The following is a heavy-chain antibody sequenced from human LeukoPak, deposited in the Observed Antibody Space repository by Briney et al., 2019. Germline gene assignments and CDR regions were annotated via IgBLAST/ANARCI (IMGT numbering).Heavy chain of an antibody. J-gene: IGHJ4*02. D-gene: IGHD4-11*01. Sequence: PGGSLRLSSAASGFTVSSNYMLWVRQAPGKGLVWVSVIYSDGSTYSADSVKCRFTISRDNSKNTLYLQMNSRRAEDTAVYYCARGGDYSNPFDYWGQRTLVTVYS. CDR2: IYSDGST. CDR1: GFTVSSNY. CDR3: ARGGDYSNPFDY. V-gene: IGHV3-53*01.